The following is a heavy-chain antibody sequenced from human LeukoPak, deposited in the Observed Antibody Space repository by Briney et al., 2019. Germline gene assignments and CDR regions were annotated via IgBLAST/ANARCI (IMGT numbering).Heavy chain of an antibody. J-gene: IGHJ4*02. D-gene: IGHD6-13*01. CDR1: GYTFTSYG. V-gene: IGHV1-18*01. CDR3: ARGIVPGQARGIAAAAYY. Sequence: ASVKVSCKASGYTFTSYGISWVRQAPGQGLEWMGWISAYNGNTNYAQKLQGRVTMTTDTSTSTAYMELRSLRSDDTAVYYCARGIVPGQARGIAAAAYYWGQGTLVTVSS. CDR2: ISAYNGNT.